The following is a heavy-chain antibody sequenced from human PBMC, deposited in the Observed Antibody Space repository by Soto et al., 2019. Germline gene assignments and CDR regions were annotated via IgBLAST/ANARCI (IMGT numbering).Heavy chain of an antibody. V-gene: IGHV3-48*01. CDR2: ISDTRRTR. D-gene: IGHD1-1*01. Sequence: VQLVESGGGLVQPGGSLRLSCAASGFTFNSFSMIWVRQLPGRGLEWVSYISDTRRTRYYGDSVEGRFTVSRDNARNSLSLQMNSLRVEDTGIYYCAILAGAALELRFFAFWGQGTLVTVSS. CDR3: AILAGAALELRFFAF. CDR1: GFTFNSFS. J-gene: IGHJ4*02.